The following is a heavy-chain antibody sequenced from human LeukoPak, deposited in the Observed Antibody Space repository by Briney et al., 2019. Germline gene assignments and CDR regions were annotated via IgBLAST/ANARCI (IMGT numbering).Heavy chain of an antibody. CDR2: ISSSSSYI. CDR1: GFTFSSYS. Sequence: PGGSLRLSCAASGFTFSSYSMNWVRQAPGKGLEWVSSISSSSSYIYYADSVKGGFTISRDNAKNSLYLQMNSLRAEDTAVYYCARGYSSSYDAFDIWGQGTMVTVSS. V-gene: IGHV3-21*01. J-gene: IGHJ3*02. CDR3: ARGYSSSYDAFDI. D-gene: IGHD6-13*01.